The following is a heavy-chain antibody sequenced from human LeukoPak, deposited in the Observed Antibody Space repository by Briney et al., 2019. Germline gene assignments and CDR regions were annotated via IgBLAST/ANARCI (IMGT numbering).Heavy chain of an antibody. V-gene: IGHV1-18*01. CDR1: GYTFTSYG. J-gene: IGHJ4*02. D-gene: IGHD3-22*01. CDR3: ARDPGSYYYDSSIADY. CDR2: ISAYNGNT. Sequence: ASVKVSCKASGYTFTSYGISWVRQAPGQGLEWMGWISAYNGNTNYAQKLQGRVTMTTDTSTSTAYMELRSLRSDDTAVYYCARDPGSYYYDSSIADYRGQGTLVTVSS.